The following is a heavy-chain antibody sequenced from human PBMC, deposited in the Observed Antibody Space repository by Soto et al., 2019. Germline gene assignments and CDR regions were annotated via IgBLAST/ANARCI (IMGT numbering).Heavy chain of an antibody. CDR1: GFTFSSNS. V-gene: IGHV3-48*02. CDR2: IISSSSTI. Sequence: EVQVVESGGGLVQPGGSLRLSCAASGFTFSSNSMNWVRQAPGKGLEWISYIISSSSTIYADSVKGRFTISRDNAKNSLYLQMNSLRDEDTAVYYCARVIWSGHLTSDLWGQGTLVTVSS. J-gene: IGHJ5*02. D-gene: IGHD3-3*01. CDR3: ARVIWSGHLTSDL.